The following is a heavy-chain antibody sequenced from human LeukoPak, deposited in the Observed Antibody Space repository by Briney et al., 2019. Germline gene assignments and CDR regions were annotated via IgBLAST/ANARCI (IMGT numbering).Heavy chain of an antibody. Sequence: SGPALVKPTQTLTLTCTFSGFSLRTRGMCVSWIRQPPGKALEWLARIDWDDDKYYSTSLKTRLTISKDTSKNQVVLTMTNMDPVDTATYYCARIPLIGVGFDYWGQGTLVTVSS. CDR3: ARIPLIGVGFDY. J-gene: IGHJ4*02. CDR1: GFSLRTRGMC. V-gene: IGHV2-70*11. D-gene: IGHD3-22*01. CDR2: IDWDDDK.